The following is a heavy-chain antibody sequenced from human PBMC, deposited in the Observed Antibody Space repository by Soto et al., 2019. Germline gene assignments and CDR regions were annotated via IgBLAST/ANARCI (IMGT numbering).Heavy chain of an antibody. D-gene: IGHD3-3*01. Sequence: EVQLVESGGGLVQSGGSLRLSCTASGISFSTYFMHWVSQAPGKGLVWISRIKGDRSITNYADSVRGRFTISRDNAENILYWQVNSLRDADTAVYYWAGGVHAGGSIYYLGDWGPGTLVTVSS. CDR3: AGGVHAGGSIYYLGD. J-gene: IGHJ4*02. CDR1: GISFSTYF. V-gene: IGHV3-74*01. CDR2: IKGDRSIT.